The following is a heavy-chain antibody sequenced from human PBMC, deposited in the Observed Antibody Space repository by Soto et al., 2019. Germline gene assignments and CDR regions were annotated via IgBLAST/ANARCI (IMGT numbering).Heavy chain of an antibody. J-gene: IGHJ1*01. Sequence: QTLSLTCAISGDRVSSINAPWNWIRLSPSRGLEWLGRTYYRSKGYSVYAPSVKSRISINPDTSKNQFSLQLNSVTPDDTAIYYCARGPRSLRPWGQGTLVTVSS. CDR3: ARGPRSLRP. V-gene: IGHV6-1*01. D-gene: IGHD5-12*01. CDR1: GDRVSSINAP. CDR2: TYYRSKGYS.